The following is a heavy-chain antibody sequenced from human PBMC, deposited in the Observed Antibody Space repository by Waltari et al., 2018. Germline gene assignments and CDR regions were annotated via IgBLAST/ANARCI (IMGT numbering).Heavy chain of an antibody. Sequence: EAQLIQSGAEVKKPGATVKISCKASAHTFTDYYIHWVQQAPGKGLVWMGLIEPEDGETVYAENFQGRVTITADRSTDTVYMELSSVRSEDTAVYYCSTRSFGVVNAFDIWGQGTMVIVSS. CDR3: STRSFGVVNAFDI. J-gene: IGHJ3*02. CDR1: AHTFTDYY. V-gene: IGHV1-69-2*01. D-gene: IGHD3-3*01. CDR2: IEPEDGET.